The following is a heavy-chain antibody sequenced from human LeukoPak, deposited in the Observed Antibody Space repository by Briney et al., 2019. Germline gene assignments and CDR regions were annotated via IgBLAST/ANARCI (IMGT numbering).Heavy chain of an antibody. J-gene: IGHJ4*02. Sequence: PGGSLRPSCAASGFTFGDHAMSWVRQAPGKGLEWVGFIRGKGYGETTEYAASVQGRFTISKDDSRTIAYLQMNSLKPEDTAVYYCASHSGSLDSWGQGTLVTVSS. CDR3: ASHSGSLDS. CDR2: IRGKGYGETT. D-gene: IGHD1-26*01. V-gene: IGHV3-49*04. CDR1: GFTFGDHA.